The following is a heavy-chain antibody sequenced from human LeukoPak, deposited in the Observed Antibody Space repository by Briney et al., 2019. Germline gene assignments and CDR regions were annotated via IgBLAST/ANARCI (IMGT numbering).Heavy chain of an antibody. D-gene: IGHD7-27*01. CDR1: GFTFSSYE. J-gene: IGHJ4*02. V-gene: IGHV3-48*02. CDR2: ISSGSNAI. CDR3: ARDRPNWGIDC. Sequence: GGSLRLSCAASGFTFSSYEMNWVRQAPGRGLEWISYISSGSNAIYYADSVKGRFTTSRDNAKSSLYLHMNSLRDEDTAVYYCARDRPNWGIDCWGQGTLVTVSS.